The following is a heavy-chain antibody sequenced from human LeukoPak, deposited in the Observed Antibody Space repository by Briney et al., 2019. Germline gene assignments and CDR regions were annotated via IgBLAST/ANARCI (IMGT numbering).Heavy chain of an antibody. CDR1: GGSFSGYY. Sequence: PSETLSLTCTVYGGSFSGYYWSWIRQAPGKGLEWIGEINHSGSTNYNPSLESRVTISVDTSKNQFSLKLSCVTAADTAVYYCATEPGYCSGGRCYGGWFDPWGQGTLVTVSS. V-gene: IGHV4-34*01. CDR2: INHSGST. CDR3: ATEPGYCSGGRCYGGWFDP. J-gene: IGHJ5*02. D-gene: IGHD2-15*01.